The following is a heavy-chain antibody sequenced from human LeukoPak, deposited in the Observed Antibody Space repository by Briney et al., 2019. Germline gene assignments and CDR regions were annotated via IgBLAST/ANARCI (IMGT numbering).Heavy chain of an antibody. CDR3: TRDLSAPPPNDYYYYYGLDV. Sequence: ASVKVSCKASEGSLISYTISWVRQAPGQGLEWMGGIIPILNTANYAQQFQGRVTITADKFTNTAYLELSSLTFEDTAVYYCTRDLSAPPPNDYYYYYGLDVWGQGTTVTVSS. V-gene: IGHV1-69*08. CDR1: EGSLISYT. D-gene: IGHD4/OR15-4a*01. CDR2: IIPILNTA. J-gene: IGHJ6*02.